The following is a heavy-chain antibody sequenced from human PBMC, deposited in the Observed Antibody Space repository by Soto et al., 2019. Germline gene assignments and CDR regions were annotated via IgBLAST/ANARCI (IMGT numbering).Heavy chain of an antibody. J-gene: IGHJ4*02. V-gene: IGHV4-34*01. CDR2: INHSGST. CDR1: GGSFSGYY. CDR3: ASGLRTGTTSRPFDY. D-gene: IGHD1-1*01. Sequence: LSLTCAVYGGSFSGYYWSWIRQPPGKGLEWIGEINHSGSTNYNPSLKSRVTISVDTSKNQFSLKLSSVTAADTAVYYCASGLRTGTTSRPFDYWGQGTLVTVSS.